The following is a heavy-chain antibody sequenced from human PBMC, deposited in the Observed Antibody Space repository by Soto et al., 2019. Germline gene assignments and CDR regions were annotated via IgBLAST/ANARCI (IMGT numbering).Heavy chain of an antibody. Sequence: PSETLSLTCTVSGGSISSYYWSWIRQPPGKGLEWIGYIYYSGSTNYNPSLKSRVTISVDTSKNQFSLKLSSVTAADTAVYYCARQAMDIVVVPAAPKWFDPWGQGTLVTVSS. J-gene: IGHJ5*02. CDR3: ARQAMDIVVVPAAPKWFDP. CDR2: IYYSGST. V-gene: IGHV4-59*08. D-gene: IGHD2-2*03. CDR1: GGSISSYY.